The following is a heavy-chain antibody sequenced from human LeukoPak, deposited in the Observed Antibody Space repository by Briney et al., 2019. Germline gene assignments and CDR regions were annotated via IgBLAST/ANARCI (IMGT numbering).Heavy chain of an antibody. Sequence: GSSVKVSCKASGGTFSSYAISWVRQAPGQGLEWMGRIIPILGIANYAQKFQGRVTITADKSTSTAYMELSSLRSGDTAVYYCALLGGYCSSTSCENTRDYWGQGTLVTVSS. CDR1: GGTFSSYA. V-gene: IGHV1-69*04. CDR3: ALLGGYCSSTSCENTRDY. J-gene: IGHJ4*02. CDR2: IIPILGIA. D-gene: IGHD2-2*01.